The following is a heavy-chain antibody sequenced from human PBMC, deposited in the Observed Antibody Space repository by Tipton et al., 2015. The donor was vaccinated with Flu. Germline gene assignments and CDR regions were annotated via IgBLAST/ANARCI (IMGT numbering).Heavy chain of an antibody. CDR3: ARALSGDYFYAFDI. D-gene: IGHD3-22*01. CDR2: ISHRGST. V-gene: IGHV4-39*07. Sequence: TLSLTCTVSGGSLSSGSYFGSWIRQPAGKGLEWIGRISHRGSTYYTPSLKSRVTISVDTSKNQFSLKLSSVTAADTAVYYCARALSGDYFYAFDIWGQGTMVTVSS. CDR1: GGSLSSGSYF. J-gene: IGHJ3*02.